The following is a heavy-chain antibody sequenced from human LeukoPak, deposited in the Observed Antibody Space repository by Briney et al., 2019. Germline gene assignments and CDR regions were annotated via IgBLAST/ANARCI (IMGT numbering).Heavy chain of an antibody. CDR3: AKDQKSGVDTAMAS. CDR1: GFTFSRYV. D-gene: IGHD5-18*01. CDR2: ISGSGGST. Sequence: SLRLSCSSAGFTFSRYVMSGVRQAPGKGLEWVSAISGSGGSTYYADSVKGRFTISRDNSKNTLYLQMNSLRAEDTAVYYCAKDQKSGVDTAMASWGQGTLVTVSS. J-gene: IGHJ4*02. V-gene: IGHV3-23*01.